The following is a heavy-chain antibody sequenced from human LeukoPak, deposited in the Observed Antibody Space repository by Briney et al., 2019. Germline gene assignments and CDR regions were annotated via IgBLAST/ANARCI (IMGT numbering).Heavy chain of an antibody. J-gene: IGHJ4*02. D-gene: IGHD2-2*02. CDR1: GYTFTSYD. CDR2: MNPKSSNT. Sequence: GASVKVSCKASGYTFTSYDINWVRQATGQGLEWMGWMNPKSSNTGYAQKFQGRVTMTRNTPISTAYMELSSLRSEDTAVYYCARANPYCCSASCYNYWGQGTLVTVSS. V-gene: IGHV1-8*01. CDR3: ARANPYCCSASCYNY.